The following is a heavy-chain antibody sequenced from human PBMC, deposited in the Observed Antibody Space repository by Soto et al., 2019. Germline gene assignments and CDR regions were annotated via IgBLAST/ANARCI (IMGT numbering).Heavy chain of an antibody. CDR1: GYTFTTYA. V-gene: IGHV1-18*01. CDR2: ISSYSGDT. Sequence: QVQLVQSGAEVKKPGASVKVSCKASGYTFTTYAITWVRQAPGQGLEWMGWISSYSGDTNYPQKLQGRVTMTTDTSTSTAYMEPRNLRSEETSISYCPRVRGLRTSPLYYSGQGTLVTVYS. CDR3: PRVRGLRTSPLYY. J-gene: IGHJ4*02. D-gene: IGHD1-1*01.